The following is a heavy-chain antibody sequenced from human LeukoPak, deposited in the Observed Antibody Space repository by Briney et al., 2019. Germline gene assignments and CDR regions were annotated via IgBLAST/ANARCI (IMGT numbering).Heavy chain of an antibody. CDR3: ARSSGSSPKGWFDP. V-gene: IGHV3-33*01. CDR2: IWYDGSNK. J-gene: IGHJ5*02. D-gene: IGHD2-15*01. CDR1: GFTFSSYG. Sequence: GRSLRLSCAASGFTFSSYGMHWVRQAPGKGLEWVAVIWYDGSNKYYADSVKGRFTISRDNSKNTLYLQMNSLRAEDTAVYYCARSSGSSPKGWFDPWGQGTLVTVSS.